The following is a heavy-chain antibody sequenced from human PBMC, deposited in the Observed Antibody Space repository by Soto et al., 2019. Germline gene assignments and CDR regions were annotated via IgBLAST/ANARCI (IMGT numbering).Heavy chain of an antibody. Sequence: EVQLVESGGGLVQPGRSLRLSCAASGFTFDDYAMHWVRQAPGKGLEWVSGISWHSGSIGYADSVKGRFTISRDNAKNSLYLHMNSLRAEDPALYYCAKDRGLVLSFYFAYWGQGTLVTVSS. D-gene: IGHD6-19*01. J-gene: IGHJ4*02. CDR2: ISWHSGSI. V-gene: IGHV3-9*01. CDR1: GFTFDDYA. CDR3: AKDRGLVLSFYFAY.